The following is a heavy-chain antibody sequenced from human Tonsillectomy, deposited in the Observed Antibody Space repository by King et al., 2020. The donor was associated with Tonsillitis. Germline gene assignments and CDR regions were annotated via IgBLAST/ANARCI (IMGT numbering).Heavy chain of an antibody. V-gene: IGHV3-30*03. CDR2: LSYDGGNK. CDR1: GFTFSSYA. Sequence: VQLVESGGGVIQPGRSLRLSCAASGFTFSSYAMHWVRQAPGKGLEGVAVLSYDGGNKYYADSVKGRLTISRDNSKNTLYLQMNSLGVEDTAVYCCARDRPPDQFPYAYYFYYYMDVWGKGTTVTVSS. J-gene: IGHJ6*03. CDR3: ARDRPPDQFPYAYYFYYYMDV. D-gene: IGHD3-16*01.